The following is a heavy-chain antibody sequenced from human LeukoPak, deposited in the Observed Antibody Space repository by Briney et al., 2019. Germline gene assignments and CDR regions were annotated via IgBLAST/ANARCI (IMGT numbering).Heavy chain of an antibody. V-gene: IGHV3-7*01. CDR2: IKQDGSEK. D-gene: IGHD3-3*01. CDR1: GFTFSSYW. CDR3: ARDRITIFGVVIRRQSYNWFDP. Sequence: GGSLRLSCAASGFTFSSYWMSWVRQAPGKGLEWVANIKQDGSEKYYVDSVKGRFTISRDNAKNSLYLQMNSLRDEDTAVYYCARDRITIFGVVIRRQSYNWFDPWGQGTLVTVSS. J-gene: IGHJ5*02.